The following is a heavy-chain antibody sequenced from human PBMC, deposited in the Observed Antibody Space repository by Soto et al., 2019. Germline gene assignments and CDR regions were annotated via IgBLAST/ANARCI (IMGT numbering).Heavy chain of an antibody. Sequence: EVQLVESGGGLVQPGGSLRLSCVASGFTVTDIYMNWVRKAPGKGLEWVSVIYKDFTDYADFVRGRFSVSTDTSKNALCLQLDNLRAEDTAVYYCAREPRYCSGGSCSIMGDAFDIWGQGAMVTVSS. V-gene: IGHV3-66*01. D-gene: IGHD2-15*01. CDR2: IYKDFT. J-gene: IGHJ3*02. CDR3: AREPRYCSGGSCSIMGDAFDI. CDR1: GFTVTDIY.